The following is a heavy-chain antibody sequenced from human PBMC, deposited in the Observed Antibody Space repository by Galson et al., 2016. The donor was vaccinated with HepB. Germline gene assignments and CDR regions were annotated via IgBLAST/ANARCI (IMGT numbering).Heavy chain of an antibody. J-gene: IGHJ5*02. CDR3: ARTIWFGNNWFDP. Sequence: CAISGDSVSSNSAAWNWIRQSPSRGLEWLGRTYYRSKWYNDYAVSVKSRITINPETSKNQFSLQRNSVTPEDTAVYYCARTIWFGNNWFDPWGQGTLVTVSS. D-gene: IGHD3-10*01. V-gene: IGHV6-1*01. CDR1: GDSVSSNSAA. CDR2: TYYRSKWYN.